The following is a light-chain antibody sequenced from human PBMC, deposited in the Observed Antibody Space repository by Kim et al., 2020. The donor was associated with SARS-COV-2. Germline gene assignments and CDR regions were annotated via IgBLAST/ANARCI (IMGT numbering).Light chain of an antibody. CDR1: SSNVGSNT. CDR3: AVWDDSLNGWV. CDR2: ANK. J-gene: IGLJ3*02. V-gene: IGLV1-44*01. Sequence: GHGVIISCSGSSSNVGSNTVNWYQQLPGTAPKLLIYANKQRPSGVPDRFSASKSGTSASLAISGLQSDDEADYYCAVWDDSLNGWVFGGGTQLTVL.